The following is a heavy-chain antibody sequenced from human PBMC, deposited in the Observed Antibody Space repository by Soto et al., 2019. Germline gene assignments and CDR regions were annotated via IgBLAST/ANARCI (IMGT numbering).Heavy chain of an antibody. D-gene: IGHD1-1*01. Sequence: EVQLLESGGGLVQPGGSLRLSCAASGITFSSYAMSWVRQAPGKGLEWVSVISGSGTGTYYADSVKGRFTISRDNSKNTLFLQMNSLRAEDTAVYYCAKHPAKWNRPFDYWGQGTLVTVSS. CDR2: ISGSGTGT. J-gene: IGHJ4*02. CDR1: GITFSSYA. V-gene: IGHV3-23*01. CDR3: AKHPAKWNRPFDY.